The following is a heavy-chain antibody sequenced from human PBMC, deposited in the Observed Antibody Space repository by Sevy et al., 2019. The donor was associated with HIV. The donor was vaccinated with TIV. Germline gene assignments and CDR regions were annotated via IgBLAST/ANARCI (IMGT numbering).Heavy chain of an antibody. J-gene: IGHJ5*02. CDR2: ISYDGSNK. V-gene: IGHV3-30*18. CDR3: AKEKRKGSSSWYFGWFDP. D-gene: IGHD6-13*01. CDR1: GFTFSSYG. Sequence: GGSLRLSCAASGFTFSSYGMHWVRQAPGKGLEWVAVISYDGSNKYYADSVKGRFTISRDNSKNTLCLQMNSLRAEDTAVYYCAKEKRKGSSSWYFGWFDPWGQGTLVTVSS.